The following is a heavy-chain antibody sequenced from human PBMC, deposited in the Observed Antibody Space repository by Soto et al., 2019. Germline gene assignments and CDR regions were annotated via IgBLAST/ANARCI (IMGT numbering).Heavy chain of an antibody. CDR3: AKVPWQLVRTHYFDY. V-gene: IGHV3-23*01. D-gene: IGHD6-6*01. CDR2: ISSSGDST. Sequence: EVQLLESGGGLVQPGGSLRLSCAASGFTFSSYAMSWVRQAPGRGLEWVSGISSSGDSTNYADSVKGRFTISRDNSKSTLCLQMNSLRAEDTAVYYCAKVPWQLVRTHYFDYWGQGTLVTVSS. J-gene: IGHJ4*02. CDR1: GFTFSSYA.